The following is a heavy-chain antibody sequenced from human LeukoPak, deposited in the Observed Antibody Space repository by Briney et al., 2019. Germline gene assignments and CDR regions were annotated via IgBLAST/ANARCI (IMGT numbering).Heavy chain of an antibody. CDR1: GFTFSSYA. Sequence: GGSLRLSCAASGFTFSSYAMSWVRQAPGKGLEWVSAISGSGGSTYYADSVKGRFTISRDNSKSTLYLQMNSLRAEDTAVYYCASRGSYFSYYYMDVWGKGTTVTVSS. V-gene: IGHV3-23*01. J-gene: IGHJ6*03. CDR3: ASRGSYFSYYYMDV. D-gene: IGHD1-26*01. CDR2: ISGSGGST.